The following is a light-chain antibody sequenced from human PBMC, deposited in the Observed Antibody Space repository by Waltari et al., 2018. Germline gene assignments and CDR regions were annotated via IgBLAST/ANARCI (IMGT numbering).Light chain of an antibody. Sequence: QSALTQPASVSGSPGQSITISCTGTSSDVGGYNHVSWYQQHPGKAPKLMIHEVSKLPSGVSNRFSGSKSGNTASLTISGLQAEDEADYFCSSYTSSSNVVFGGGTKLTVL. V-gene: IGLV2-14*01. CDR2: EVS. CDR3: SSYTSSSNVV. J-gene: IGLJ2*01. CDR1: SSDVGGYNH.